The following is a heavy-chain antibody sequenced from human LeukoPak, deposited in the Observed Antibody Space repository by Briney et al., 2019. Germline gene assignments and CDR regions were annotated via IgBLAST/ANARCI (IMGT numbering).Heavy chain of an antibody. Sequence: GASVKVSCKPSGGTFSSYAISWVRQAPGQGLEWMGGIMPMFGTANYAQKFQGRVTITADESTSAGYMELSSLRSEDTAVYYCARGVGYCSGTNCYGGASYFEYWGQGTLVTVSS. J-gene: IGHJ4*02. CDR1: GGTFSSYA. CDR2: IMPMFGTA. D-gene: IGHD2-2*01. V-gene: IGHV1-69*13. CDR3: ARGVGYCSGTNCYGGASYFEY.